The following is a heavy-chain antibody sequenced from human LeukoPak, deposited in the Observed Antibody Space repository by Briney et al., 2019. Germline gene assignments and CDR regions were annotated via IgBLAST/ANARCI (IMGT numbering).Heavy chain of an antibody. CDR3: ARSPYHCSGGNCDY. CDR2: IKNNSDTM. Sequence: GGSLRLSCAASGFTVSNYEMNWVRQAPGKCLEWVASIKNNSDTMYYTDSVKGRFTISRDNAKNSLYLQMDSRGADDTAVYYCARSPYHCSGGNCDYWGQGTLVTVSS. J-gene: IGHJ4*02. V-gene: IGHV3-48*03. CDR1: GFTVSNYE. D-gene: IGHD2-15*01.